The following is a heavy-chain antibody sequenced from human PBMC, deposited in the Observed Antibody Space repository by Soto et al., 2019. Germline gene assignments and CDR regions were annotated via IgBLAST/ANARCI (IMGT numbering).Heavy chain of an antibody. Sequence: QVQLMESGGGVVQPGRSLRLSCVASGFTFSSYGMHWVRQAPGKGLEWVAVISYDGSNKYYADSVKGRFTISRDNSKNTLYLQMNSLRAEDTAVYYCAKAASDYSNYGSFDYWGQGTLVTVSS. CDR2: ISYDGSNK. CDR3: AKAASDYSNYGSFDY. V-gene: IGHV3-30*18. J-gene: IGHJ4*02. D-gene: IGHD4-4*01. CDR1: GFTFSSYG.